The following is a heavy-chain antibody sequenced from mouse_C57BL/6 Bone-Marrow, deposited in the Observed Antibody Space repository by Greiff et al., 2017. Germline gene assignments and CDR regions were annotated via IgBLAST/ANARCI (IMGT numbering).Heavy chain of an antibody. CDR1: GYSFTGYF. D-gene: IGHD3-2*02. V-gene: IGHV1-20*01. CDR3: ARAGPQRGGY. CDR2: INPYNGDT. J-gene: IGHJ2*01. Sequence: EVQLQQSGPELVKPGASVKISCKASGYSFTGYFMNWVMQSHGTSLEWIGRINPYNGDTFYNQKFKGKATLTVDKSSSTAHMELRSLTSEDSAVYYVARAGPQRGGYWGQGTTLAVSS.